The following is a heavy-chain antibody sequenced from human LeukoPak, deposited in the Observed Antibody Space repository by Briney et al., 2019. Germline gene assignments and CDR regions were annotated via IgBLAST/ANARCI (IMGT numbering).Heavy chain of an antibody. CDR2: SIPIFGTA. CDR1: GGTFSSYA. D-gene: IGHD1-26*01. CDR3: ARDDWRGQPSGSYYS. V-gene: IGHV1-69*05. Sequence: ASVKFSCKASGGTFSSYAISWVRHAPGQGLEWIGESIPIFGTANYAQKFQGRVTITTDESTSTAYMELSSLRSEDTAVYYCARDDWRGQPSGSYYSWGQGTLVTVSS. J-gene: IGHJ4*02.